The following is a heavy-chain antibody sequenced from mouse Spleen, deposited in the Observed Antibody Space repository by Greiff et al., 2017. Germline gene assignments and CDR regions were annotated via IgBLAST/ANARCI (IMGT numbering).Heavy chain of an antibody. CDR2: IYPGNGDT. CDR1: GYTFTSYN. V-gene: IGHV1-12*01. CDR3: ARGGQDAMDY. J-gene: IGHJ4*01. D-gene: IGHD3-3*01. Sequence: QVQLQQPGAELVKPGASVKMSCKASGYTFTSYNMHWVKQTPGQGLEWIGAIYPGNGDTSYNQKFKGKATLTADKSSSTAYMQLSSLTSEDSAVYYCARGGQDAMDYWGQGTSVTVSS.